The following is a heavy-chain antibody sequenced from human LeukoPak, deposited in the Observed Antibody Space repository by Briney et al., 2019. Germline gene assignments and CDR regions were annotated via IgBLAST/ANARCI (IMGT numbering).Heavy chain of an antibody. J-gene: IGHJ4*02. CDR1: GFTFRTYA. CDR2: ISDGGGRT. D-gene: IGHD6-13*01. CDR3: TKNQILDDTGSWYAY. Sequence: GGPLRLSCGASGFTFRTYAMSWVRQAPGKGLEWVSGISDGGGRTFYAESVKGRFTVSRDNSKNTLYLRMSSLRAEDTAIYYCTKNQILDDTGSWYAYWGQGTLVTVSS. V-gene: IGHV3-23*01.